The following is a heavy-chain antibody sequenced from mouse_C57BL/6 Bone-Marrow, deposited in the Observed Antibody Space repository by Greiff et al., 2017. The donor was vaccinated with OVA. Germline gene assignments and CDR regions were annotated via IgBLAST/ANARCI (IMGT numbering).Heavy chain of an antibody. J-gene: IGHJ3*01. CDR3: ARHAY. CDR1: GFTFSSYG. Sequence: EVMLVESGGDLVKPGGSLKLSCAASGFTFSSYGMSWVRQTPDKRLEWVATISSGGSYTYYPDSVKGRFTISRDNAKNTLYLQMSSLKSEDTAMYYCARHAYWGQGTLVTVSA. CDR2: ISSGGSYT. V-gene: IGHV5-6*01.